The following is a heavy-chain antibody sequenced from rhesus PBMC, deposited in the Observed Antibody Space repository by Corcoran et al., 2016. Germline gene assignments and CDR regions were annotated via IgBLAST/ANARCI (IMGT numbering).Heavy chain of an antibody. V-gene: IGHV4S7*01. CDR1: GGSIRDTYY. CDR3: AKSGAPIAPVDF. CDR2: ISGNSGNT. J-gene: IGHJ4*01. Sequence: QVQLQESGPGLVKPSETLSLPCAGSGGSIRDTYYWNWIRHPPGKGLEWIGDISGNSGNTYNNPSHKRRVSISKDTSKNQFSLTLTSVTAADTAVYFCAKSGAPIAPVDFWGQGVLVTVSS. D-gene: IGHD1-44*01.